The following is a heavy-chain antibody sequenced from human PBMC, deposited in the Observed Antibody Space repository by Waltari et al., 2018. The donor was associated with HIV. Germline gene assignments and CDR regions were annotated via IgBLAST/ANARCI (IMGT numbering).Heavy chain of an antibody. CDR2: INPSGGT. CDR3: AGILHRASYSMDV. J-gene: IGHJ6*02. V-gene: IGHV4-34*02. Sequence: QVQLKQWGAGLLKPSETLSVTCAVSGGSLGPYYWNWVRHSPGEGLEWIGEINPSGGTTYTPSLRSRVTISREGYKNLFSTKLTSVTAKEKAVYYCAGILHRASYSMDVWGQGTTVIVS. CDR1: GGSLGPYY. D-gene: IGHD4-4*01.